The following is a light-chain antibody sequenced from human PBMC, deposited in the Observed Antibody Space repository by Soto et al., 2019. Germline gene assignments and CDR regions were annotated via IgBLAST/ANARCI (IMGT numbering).Light chain of an antibody. CDR1: QSVSSY. V-gene: IGKV3-20*01. Sequence: EIVLTQSPATLSLSPGERATLSCRASQSVSSYLAWYQQKPGQAPRLLIYATSTRATGIPDRFSGSGSGTDFTLTISRXEPEDFAVYYCQQYGSSPKTFGQGTKVDIK. J-gene: IGKJ1*01. CDR3: QQYGSSPKT. CDR2: ATS.